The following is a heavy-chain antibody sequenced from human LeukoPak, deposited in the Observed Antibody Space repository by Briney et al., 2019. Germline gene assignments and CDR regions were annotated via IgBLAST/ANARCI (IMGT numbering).Heavy chain of an antibody. D-gene: IGHD6-13*01. V-gene: IGHV6-1*01. J-gene: IGHJ4*02. CDR3: ARGLYDSSWYYLDY. Sequence: SQTLSLTSAISGDSVSSNIAAWNWIRQSPSRGLEWLGRTYYRSKWSNNYAISVKSRITINPDTSKNQFSLQLSSVTPEDTAVYYCARGLYDSSWYYLDYWGQGTLVTVSS. CDR1: GDSVSSNIAA. CDR2: TYYRSKWSN.